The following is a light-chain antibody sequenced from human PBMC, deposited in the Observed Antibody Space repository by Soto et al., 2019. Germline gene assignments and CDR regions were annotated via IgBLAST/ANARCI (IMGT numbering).Light chain of an antibody. CDR1: QDIDSW. V-gene: IGKV1-12*01. CDR3: QQAYSFRFT. Sequence: DIQMTQSPSSVSASVGDRVTITLRASQDIDSWLAWYQKNPGKAPKLLIYAASSLPSGAPSTFSGGRSGTDFTSTISSPQPEDFAPYYCQQAYSFRFTCWQGSCLEI. J-gene: IGKJ5*01. CDR2: AAS.